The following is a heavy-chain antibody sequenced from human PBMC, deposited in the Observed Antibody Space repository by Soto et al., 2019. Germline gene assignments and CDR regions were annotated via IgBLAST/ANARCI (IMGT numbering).Heavy chain of an antibody. J-gene: IGHJ6*02. V-gene: IGHV4-30-2*01. Sequence: PSETLSLTCAVSGGSISSGGYSWSWIRQPPGKGLEWIGYIYHSGSTYYNPSLKSRVTISVDRSKNQFSLKLSSVTAADTAVYYCARAPPDCSGGSCYSGESYGMDVWGQGTTVTVSS. CDR1: GGSISSGGYS. D-gene: IGHD2-15*01. CDR3: ARAPPDCSGGSCYSGESYGMDV. CDR2: IYHSGST.